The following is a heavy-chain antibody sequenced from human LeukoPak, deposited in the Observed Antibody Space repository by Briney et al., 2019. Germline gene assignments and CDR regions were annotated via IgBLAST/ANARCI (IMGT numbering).Heavy chain of an antibody. CDR2: INPNSGGT. V-gene: IGHV1-2*02. D-gene: IGHD3-16*02. CDR1: GYTFTGYY. Sequence: ASVKVSCKASGYTFTGYYMHWVRQAPGQGLEWMGWINPNSGGTNYAQKFQGRVTMTRDTSISTAYMELSRLRSDDTAVYYCAREGYVWGSYRYFDYWGQGTLVTVSS. J-gene: IGHJ4*02. CDR3: AREGYVWGSYRYFDY.